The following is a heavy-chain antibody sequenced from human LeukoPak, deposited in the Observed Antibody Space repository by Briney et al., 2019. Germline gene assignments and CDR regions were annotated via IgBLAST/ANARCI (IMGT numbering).Heavy chain of an antibody. Sequence: GGSLRLSCAASGFTFSTYWMSWVRQAPGKGLEWVANIKRDGSEKYYVDSVKGRFTISRDNAKKSLFLQMNSLRAEDTAVYYCARLDYGRIGYWGQGTLVTVSS. CDR2: IKRDGSEK. D-gene: IGHD4-17*01. CDR1: GFTFSTYW. V-gene: IGHV3-7*01. CDR3: ARLDYGRIGY. J-gene: IGHJ4*02.